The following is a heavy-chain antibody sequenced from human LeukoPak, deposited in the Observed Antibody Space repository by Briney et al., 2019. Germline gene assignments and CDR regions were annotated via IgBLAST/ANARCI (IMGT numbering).Heavy chain of an antibody. D-gene: IGHD1-26*01. CDR3: ARSSRRVGASTPYYYYFYMDV. CDR1: GFTFSSYA. CDR2: VSTSGGTT. J-gene: IGHJ6*03. Sequence: VGSLRLSCAASGFTFSSYALSWVRQAPGQGLEWVSSVSTSGGTTYSADTVKGRVTISRDNSKNTLYLQMNSLRAEDTAVFYCARSSRRVGASTPYYYYFYMDVWGKGTTVTVSS. V-gene: IGHV3-23*01.